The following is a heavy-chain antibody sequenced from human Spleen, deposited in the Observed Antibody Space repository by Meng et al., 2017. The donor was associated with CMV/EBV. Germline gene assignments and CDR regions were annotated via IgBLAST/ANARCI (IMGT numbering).Heavy chain of an antibody. J-gene: IGHJ4*02. Sequence: SGGSVSSGGYYWSWIRQPPGKGLEWIGYIYYSGSTDYNPSLKSRVTISVDTSKNQFSLKLSSVTAADTARYYCTRSTIFGVVPRSFDYWGRGTLVTVSS. V-gene: IGHV4-61*08. CDR3: TRSTIFGVVPRSFDY. CDR1: GGSVSSGGYY. CDR2: IYYSGST. D-gene: IGHD3-3*01.